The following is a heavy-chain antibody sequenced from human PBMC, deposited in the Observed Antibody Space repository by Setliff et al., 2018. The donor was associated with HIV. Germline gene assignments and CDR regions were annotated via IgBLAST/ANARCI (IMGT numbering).Heavy chain of an antibody. Sequence: KTSETLSLTCPVSGGSISSGGYSWNWIRQPPGKGLEWIGYIYHSGSTFYNPSLRSRVSISVDTSKNQFSLRLSSVTAADTAVYYCARDPSSSGWSEGLYYFDSWGRGTLVTVSS. CDR1: GGSISSGGYS. V-gene: IGHV4-30-2*01. CDR2: IYHSGST. J-gene: IGHJ4*02. D-gene: IGHD6-19*01. CDR3: ARDPSSSGWSEGLYYFDS.